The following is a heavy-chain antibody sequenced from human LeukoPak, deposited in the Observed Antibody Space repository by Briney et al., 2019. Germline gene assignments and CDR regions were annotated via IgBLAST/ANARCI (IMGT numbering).Heavy chain of an antibody. CDR3: ARDSSGWTPLTGY. V-gene: IGHV4-38-2*02. Sequence: PSETLSLTCTVSGYSISSGYYWGWIRQPPGKGLEWIGSIYHSGSTYYNPSLKSRVTISVDTSKNQFSLKLSSVTAADTAVYYCARDSSGWTPLTGYWGQGTLVTVSS. CDR2: IYHSGST. J-gene: IGHJ4*02. D-gene: IGHD6-19*01. CDR1: GYSISSGYY.